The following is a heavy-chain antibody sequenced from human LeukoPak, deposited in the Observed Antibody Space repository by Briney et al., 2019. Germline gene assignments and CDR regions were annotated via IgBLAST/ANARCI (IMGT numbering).Heavy chain of an antibody. J-gene: IGHJ4*02. V-gene: IGHV1-2*02. CDR3: ARGSGRLWFGEWGLVY. CDR1: GYTFTGYY. D-gene: IGHD3-10*01. Sequence: ASVKVSCKASGYTFTGYYMHWVRQAPGQGLEWMGWINPNSGGTNYAQKFQGRVTMTRDTSISTAYMELSRLRSDDTAVYYCARGSGRLWFGEWGLVYWGQGTLVTVSS. CDR2: INPNSGGT.